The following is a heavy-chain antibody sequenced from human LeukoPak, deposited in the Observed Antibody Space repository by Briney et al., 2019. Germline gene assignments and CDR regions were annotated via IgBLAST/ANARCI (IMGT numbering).Heavy chain of an antibody. J-gene: IGHJ4*02. V-gene: IGHV4-4*09. CDR1: GGFSSGYF. CDR3: ARCSSSRYANFDY. D-gene: IGHD6-13*01. CDR2: VYSSGST. Sequence: SETLSLTCSVSGGFSSGYFWSWIRQPPGKGLEWIGYVYSSGSTNYNPSLMSRVTISLDTTKNQFSLNLTSVTAADTAVYFCARCSSSRYANFDYWGQGTLVTASS.